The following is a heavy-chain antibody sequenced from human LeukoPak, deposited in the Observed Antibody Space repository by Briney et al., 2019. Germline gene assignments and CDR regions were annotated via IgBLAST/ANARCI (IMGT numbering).Heavy chain of an antibody. CDR1: GGSIGSYY. CDR3: ARETSQKGAHYMDV. CDR2: IYYSGYT. D-gene: IGHD3-16*01. V-gene: IGHV4-59*01. Sequence: SETLSLTCTVSGGSIGSYYWSWIRQPPGKGLEWIGYIYYSGYTTYSPSLRSRVTISVDTSKNQFSLKLSSVTAADTAVYYCARETSQKGAHYMDVWGKGTTITISS. J-gene: IGHJ6*03.